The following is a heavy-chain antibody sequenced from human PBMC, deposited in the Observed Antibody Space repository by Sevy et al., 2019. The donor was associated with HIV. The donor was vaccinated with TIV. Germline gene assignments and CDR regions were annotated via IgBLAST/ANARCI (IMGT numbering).Heavy chain of an antibody. CDR1: GFTVSANY. Sequence: GGSLRLSCAVSGFTVSANYMTWVRQAPGKGLEWVSVIYSDGTTHHADSGKGSFSISSDNSNNTLYLQMNSLRAEDTAVYYCARGKGGYGYGLNYWGQGTLVTVSS. D-gene: IGHD5-18*01. CDR3: ARGKGGYGYGLNY. J-gene: IGHJ4*02. CDR2: IYSDGTT. V-gene: IGHV3-66*01.